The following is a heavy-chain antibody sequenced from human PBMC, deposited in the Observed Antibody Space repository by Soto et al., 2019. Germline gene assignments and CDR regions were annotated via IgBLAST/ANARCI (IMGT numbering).Heavy chain of an antibody. CDR3: VRGGGGGLFDP. D-gene: IGHD2-15*01. Sequence: EGSLRLSCAGSGFTFGYSYMSWIRQAPGKGLEWLSYISPGSRYPAYADSVKGRFTISRDNAKRSLYLQMMSLTAEETAIYYCVRGGGGGLFDPWGQGTMVTVSS. V-gene: IGHV3-11*06. CDR2: ISPGSRYP. J-gene: IGHJ5*02. CDR1: GFTFGYSY.